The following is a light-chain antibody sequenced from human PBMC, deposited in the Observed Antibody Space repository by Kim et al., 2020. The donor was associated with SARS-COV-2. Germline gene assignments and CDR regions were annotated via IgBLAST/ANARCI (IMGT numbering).Light chain of an antibody. Sequence: VTTSCTPGGGNVAINFGQWFRRRPGRAPATVIDENDKRPSGVPDRFSGSIDSSSSSASLTISGLETEDEANYYCQSYDSANPWLFGGGTQLTVL. CDR1: GGNVAINF. CDR3: QSYDSANPWL. J-gene: IGLJ3*02. V-gene: IGLV6-57*03. CDR2: END.